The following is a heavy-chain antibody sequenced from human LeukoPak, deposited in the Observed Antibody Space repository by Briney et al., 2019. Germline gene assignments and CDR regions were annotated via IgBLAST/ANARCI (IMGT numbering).Heavy chain of an antibody. CDR3: ATYTHWVAGDV. CDR2: MNQDGSAK. V-gene: IGHV3-7*01. J-gene: IGHJ6*02. CDR1: GFTFSDSW. D-gene: IGHD3-16*01. Sequence: GGSLRLSCAASGFTFSDSWMSWVRQAPGKGLEWVANMNQDGSAKGYVDSVKGRFTISRDNARSSLYLQMSSLRPEDPAVYYCATYTHWVAGDVWGQGTTVTVSS.